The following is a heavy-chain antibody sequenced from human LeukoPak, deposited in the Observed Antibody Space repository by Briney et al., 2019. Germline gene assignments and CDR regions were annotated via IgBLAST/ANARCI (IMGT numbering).Heavy chain of an antibody. D-gene: IGHD3-3*01. CDR1: GFPFDDYG. V-gene: IGHV3-20*04. J-gene: IGHJ4*02. CDR3: ARTLRFLEWLPFDY. CDR2: ISWNSGII. Sequence: GGSLRLSCVASGFPFDDYGMFWVRQSPGKGLEWVSSISWNSGIIDYADSVKGRFTISRDNSKNTLYLQMNSLRAEDTAVYYCARTLRFLEWLPFDYWGQGTLVTVSS.